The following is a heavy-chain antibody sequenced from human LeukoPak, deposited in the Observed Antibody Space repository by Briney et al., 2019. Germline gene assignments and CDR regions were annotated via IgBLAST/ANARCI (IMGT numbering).Heavy chain of an antibody. Sequence: PSETLSLTCSVSGGPMTEYYWSSIRHHPGKGMEWIGYIYHTGSTNYSPSLKSRVTMSVDASRNQFSLKLVSVTAADTAVYYCARDRGTTGYYYLDSWGQGILVTVSS. V-gene: IGHV4-59*01. J-gene: IGHJ4*02. CDR3: ARDRGTTGYYYLDS. CDR2: IYHTGST. D-gene: IGHD1-26*01. CDR1: GGPMTEYY.